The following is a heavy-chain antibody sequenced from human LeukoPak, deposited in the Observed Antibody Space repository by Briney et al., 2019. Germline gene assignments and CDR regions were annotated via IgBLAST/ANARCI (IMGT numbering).Heavy chain of an antibody. V-gene: IGHV3-74*01. Sequence: QPGGSLRLSCAASGFTFSSDWMHWVRQAPGEGLVWVSRITNDASSTSYADSVKGRFTISRDNAKNTLYLEMSSLRAEDTAVYYCVRDSSVTRMYVWGKGTTVTVSS. D-gene: IGHD4-17*01. CDR1: GFTFSSDW. CDR3: VRDSSVTRMYV. J-gene: IGHJ6*04. CDR2: ITNDASST.